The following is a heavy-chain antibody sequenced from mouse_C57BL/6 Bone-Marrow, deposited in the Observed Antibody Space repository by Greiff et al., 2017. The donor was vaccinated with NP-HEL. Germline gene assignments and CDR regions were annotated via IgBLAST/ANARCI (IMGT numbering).Heavy chain of an antibody. Sequence: QVQLQQPGAELVKPGASVKLSCKASGYTFTSYWMQWVKQRPGQGLEWIGAIDPSDSDTNYNQKFKGKATLTVDTSSSTAYMQLSSLTSGDSAVSYCARGGDDFDYWGQGTPLTVSS. CDR3: ARGGDDFDY. CDR2: IDPSDSDT. J-gene: IGHJ2*01. CDR1: GYTFTSYW. D-gene: IGHD3-3*01. V-gene: IGHV1-50*01.